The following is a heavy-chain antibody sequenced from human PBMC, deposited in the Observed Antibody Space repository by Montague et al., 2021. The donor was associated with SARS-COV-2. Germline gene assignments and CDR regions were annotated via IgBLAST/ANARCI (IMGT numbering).Heavy chain of an antibody. V-gene: IGHV3-30-3*01. CDR2: ISYDGSNK. CDR1: GFTFNSYA. CDR3: ASEMIALAGTVPFDY. J-gene: IGHJ4*02. D-gene: IGHD6-19*01. Sequence: SLRLSCAASGFTFNSYAMHWVRQAPGKGLEWVTVISYDGSNKCYADSVKGRFTISRDNSKNTLYLQMNSLRAEDTAVYYCASEMIALAGTVPFDYWGQGTLVTVSS.